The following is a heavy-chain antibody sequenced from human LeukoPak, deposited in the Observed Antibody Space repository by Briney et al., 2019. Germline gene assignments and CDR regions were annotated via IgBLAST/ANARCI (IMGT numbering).Heavy chain of an antibody. V-gene: IGHV3-23*01. CDR1: EFTFSDYG. D-gene: IGHD1-26*01. CDR2: ISGSGGST. Sequence: AGGSLRLSCAVSEFTFSDYGMSWVRQAPGKGLEWVSSISGSGGSTYYADSVKGRFTISRDNSKNTLYLQMNSLRAEDTAIYYCAKAGSGSYFDYWGQGTLVTVSS. J-gene: IGHJ4*02. CDR3: AKAGSGSYFDY.